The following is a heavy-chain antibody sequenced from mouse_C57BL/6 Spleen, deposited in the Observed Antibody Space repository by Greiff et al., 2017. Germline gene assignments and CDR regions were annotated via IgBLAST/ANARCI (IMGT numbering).Heavy chain of an antibody. V-gene: IGHV3-6*01. CDR1: GYSITSGYY. Sequence: EVQLQQSGPGLVKPSQSLSLTCSVTGYSITSGYYWNWIRQFPGNKLEWMGYISYDGSNNYNPSLKNRISITRDTSKNQFLLKLNSVTTEDTATYYCARRFYSNFYFGYWGQGTTLTVAS. D-gene: IGHD2-5*01. CDR3: ARRFYSNFYFGY. CDR2: ISYDGSN. J-gene: IGHJ2*01.